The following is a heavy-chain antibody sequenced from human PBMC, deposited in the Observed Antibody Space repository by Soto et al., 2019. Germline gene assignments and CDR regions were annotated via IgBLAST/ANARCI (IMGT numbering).Heavy chain of an antibody. D-gene: IGHD2-2*02. J-gene: IGHJ2*01. Sequence: QVQLQESGPGLVKPSQTLSLTCTVSGGSISSGDYYWSWIRQPPGKGLEWIGYIYYSGSTYYNPSLKSRVTISVDTSKNQCSLKLSSVTAADTAVYYCARRLGYCSSTSCYISWYFDLWGRGTLVTVSS. V-gene: IGHV4-30-4*01. CDR3: ARRLGYCSSTSCYISWYFDL. CDR2: IYYSGST. CDR1: GGSISSGDYY.